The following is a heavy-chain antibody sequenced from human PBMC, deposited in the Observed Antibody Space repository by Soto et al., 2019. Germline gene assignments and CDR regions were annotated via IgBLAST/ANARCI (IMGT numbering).Heavy chain of an antibody. J-gene: IGHJ4*02. CDR2: INHSGST. CDR3: ARGRRSDY. CDR1: GGSFSGYY. Sequence: SQTLSLTCVVYGGSFSGYYWSWVRQPPGKGLEWIGEINHSGSTNYNPSLKSRVTISVDTSKNQFSLKVSSVTAADTAVYYCARGRRSDYWGQGTLVTVSS. V-gene: IGHV4-34*01.